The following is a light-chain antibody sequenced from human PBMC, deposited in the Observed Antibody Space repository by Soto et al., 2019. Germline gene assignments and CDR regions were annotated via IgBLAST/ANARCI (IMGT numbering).Light chain of an antibody. J-gene: IGLJ2*01. CDR1: SSDVGGYNY. V-gene: IGLV2-14*03. CDR2: DVA. CDR3: SSYTSSSTYVV. Sequence: QSALTQPASVSGSPGQSITIYCTGTSSDVGGYNYVSWYQQHPGKAPQLIIYDVANRPSGVSNRFSGSKSGNTASLTISGLQAEDEADYYCSSYTSSSTYVVFGGGTKVTVL.